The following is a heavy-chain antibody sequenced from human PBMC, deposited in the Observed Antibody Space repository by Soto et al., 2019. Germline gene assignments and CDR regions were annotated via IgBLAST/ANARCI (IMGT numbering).Heavy chain of an antibody. J-gene: IGHJ3*02. Sequence: SETLSLTCTVSGGSISSYYWSWIRQPPGKGLEWIGYIYYSGCTNYNPSLKSRVTISVDTSKNQFSLKLSSVAAADTAVYYCARVQYDYVWGSYPLGAFDIWGQGTMVTVS. CDR3: ARVQYDYVWGSYPLGAFDI. CDR2: IYYSGCT. D-gene: IGHD3-16*02. V-gene: IGHV4-59*01. CDR1: GGSISSYY.